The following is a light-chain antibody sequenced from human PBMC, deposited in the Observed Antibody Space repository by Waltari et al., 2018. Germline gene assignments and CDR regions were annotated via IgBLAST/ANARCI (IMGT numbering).Light chain of an antibody. Sequence: QSALTQPPSASGSPGQSVTLPCTGTSTADGASDYVSWYQHHPGKAPKLLISEVSKRPSGVPDRFSGSRSGNTASLTISGLQAEDEADYYCSSYAGSNNLVFGGGTKLTVL. CDR2: EVS. CDR1: STADGASDY. CDR3: SSYAGSNNLV. V-gene: IGLV2-8*01. J-gene: IGLJ2*01.